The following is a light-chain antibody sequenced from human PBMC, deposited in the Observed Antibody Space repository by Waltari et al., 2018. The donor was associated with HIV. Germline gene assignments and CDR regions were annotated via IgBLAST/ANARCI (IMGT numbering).Light chain of an antibody. CDR3: QQCITFS. V-gene: IGKV1-5*03. CDR2: KAS. J-gene: IGKJ1*01. Sequence: DIQMTQSPSTLSASVGDRVTISCRASQAVSTWLAWYQQRPGKAPKLVICKASSLESGVPARFSGSGSWTEFTLTIDSLQPDDFATYYCQQCITFSFGQGTKVEIE. CDR1: QAVSTW.